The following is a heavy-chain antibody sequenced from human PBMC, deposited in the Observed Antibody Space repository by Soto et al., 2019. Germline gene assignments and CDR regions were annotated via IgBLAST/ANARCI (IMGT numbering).Heavy chain of an antibody. CDR3: AKISRRIAVAGSGFDY. D-gene: IGHD6-19*01. J-gene: IGHJ4*02. CDR2: IFGTGGGI. CDR1: GFTFSDYT. V-gene: IGHV3-23*01. Sequence: GGSLRLSCEASGFTFSDYTMNWVRQIPGKGLQWVSGIFGTGGGIQYADSVRGRFTVSRDNSKNTLYLQMNSLRAEDTAVYYCAKISRRIAVAGSGFDYWGQGTLVTVSS.